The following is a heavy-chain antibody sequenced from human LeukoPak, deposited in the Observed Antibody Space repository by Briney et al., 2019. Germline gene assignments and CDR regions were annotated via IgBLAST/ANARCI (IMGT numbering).Heavy chain of an antibody. Sequence: GGSLRLSCAVSGFTFSSYWMHWVRQAPGKGLVWVSRINSDGSSTTYADSVKGRFTISRDNSKNTLYLQMNSLRAEDTAVYYCAKFSSGCDYWGQGTLVTVSS. CDR3: AKFSSGCDY. D-gene: IGHD6-19*01. V-gene: IGHV3-74*03. CDR2: INSDGSST. J-gene: IGHJ4*02. CDR1: GFTFSSYW.